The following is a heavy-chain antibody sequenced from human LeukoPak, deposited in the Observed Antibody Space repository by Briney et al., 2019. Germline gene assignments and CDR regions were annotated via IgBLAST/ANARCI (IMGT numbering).Heavy chain of an antibody. D-gene: IGHD6-19*01. Sequence: GGSLRLSCAASGFTFSSYAMSWVRQAPGKGLEWVSAISGSGGSTYYADSVKGRFTISRDNSKNTLYLQMNSLRAEDTAVYYCAKVRVSIAVALKPDFDYWGQGTLVTVSS. CDR3: AKVRVSIAVALKPDFDY. CDR1: GFTFSSYA. CDR2: ISGSGGST. J-gene: IGHJ4*02. V-gene: IGHV3-23*01.